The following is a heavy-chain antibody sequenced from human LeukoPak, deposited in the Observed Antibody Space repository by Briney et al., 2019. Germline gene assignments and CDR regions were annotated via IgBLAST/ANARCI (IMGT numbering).Heavy chain of an antibody. CDR3: ARESSSWYNIDY. V-gene: IGHV1-8*01. CDR1: GYTFTSYD. Sequence: ASVKVSCKASGYTFTSYDINWVRQATGQGLEWMGWMNPNSGNTGYAQKFQGRVTMTRNTSISTAYTELSSLRSEDTAVYYCARESSSWYNIDYWGQGTLVTVSS. CDR2: MNPNSGNT. J-gene: IGHJ4*02. D-gene: IGHD6-13*01.